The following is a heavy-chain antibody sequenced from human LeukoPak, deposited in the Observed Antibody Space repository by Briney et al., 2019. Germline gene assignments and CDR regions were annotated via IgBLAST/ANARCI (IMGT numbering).Heavy chain of an antibody. D-gene: IGHD6-13*01. CDR2: INHSGST. V-gene: IGHV4-34*01. Sequence: SETLSLTCAVYGGSFSGYYWSWIRQPPGKGLEWIGEINHSGSTNYNPSLKSRVTISVDTSKNQFSLKLSSVTAADTAVYYCARGPIAAPGRTFDYWGQGTLVTVSS. CDR3: ARGPIAAPGRTFDY. CDR1: GGSFSGYY. J-gene: IGHJ4*02.